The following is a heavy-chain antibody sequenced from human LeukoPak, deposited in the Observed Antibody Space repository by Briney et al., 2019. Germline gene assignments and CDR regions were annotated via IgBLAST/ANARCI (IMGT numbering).Heavy chain of an antibody. Sequence: SETLSLTCAVYDGSFTGYYWSWIRQPPGKGLEWIGEVSHSGSTNYNPSLKSRVSISVDTSKNQFSLKLSSVTAADTAVYYCARSPTVVTPLSYYYYYYMDVWGKGTTVTVSS. D-gene: IGHD4-23*01. CDR2: VSHSGST. V-gene: IGHV4-34*01. CDR1: DGSFTGYY. CDR3: ARSPTVVTPLSYYYYYYMDV. J-gene: IGHJ6*03.